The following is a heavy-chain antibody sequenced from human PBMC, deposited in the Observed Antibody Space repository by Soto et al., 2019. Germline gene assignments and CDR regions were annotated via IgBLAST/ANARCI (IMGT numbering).Heavy chain of an antibody. CDR2: IIPILGIA. D-gene: IGHD1-7*01. CDR1: GGTFSSYT. V-gene: IGHV1-69*08. Sequence: QVQLVRSGAEVKKPGSSVKVSCKASGGTFSSYTISWVRQAPGQGLEWMGRIIPILGIANYAQKFQGRVTITADKSTSTAYMELSSLRSEDTAVYYCAREPRGNWNCDFDYWGQGTLVTVSS. J-gene: IGHJ4*02. CDR3: AREPRGNWNCDFDY.